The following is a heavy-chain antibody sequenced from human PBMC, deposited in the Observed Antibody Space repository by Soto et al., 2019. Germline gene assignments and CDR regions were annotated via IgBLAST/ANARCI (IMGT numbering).Heavy chain of an antibody. V-gene: IGHV3-21*01. CDR1: GFTSNSYK. CDR3: ARDDMHTFGGNEVGY. Sequence: PGESLIRSCATSGFTSNSYKMNWVRQAPGKGLEWVSSISSSSSYIYYADSVKGRFTISRDNANNSLYLQMNSLRAEDTAVYYCARDDMHTFGGNEVGYWGQGTLVPVS. D-gene: IGHD1-1*01. J-gene: IGHJ4*02. CDR2: ISSSSSYI.